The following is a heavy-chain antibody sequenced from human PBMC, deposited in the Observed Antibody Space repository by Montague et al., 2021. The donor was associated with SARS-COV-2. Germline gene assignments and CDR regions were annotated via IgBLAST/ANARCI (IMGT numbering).Heavy chain of an antibody. J-gene: IGHJ6*02. CDR3: ARQVTGRYFDWILYGMDV. V-gene: IGHV4-39*01. D-gene: IGHD3-9*01. CDR2: IDYSGXT. Sequence: SETLSLTCTVSGGSISSSSYYWGWIRQPPRKGLEWFGSIDYSGXTXYXXXXKXRVTISVDTSKNQFSLKLRSVTAADTAVYYCARQVTGRYFDWILYGMDVWGQGTTATVSS. CDR1: GGSISSSSYY.